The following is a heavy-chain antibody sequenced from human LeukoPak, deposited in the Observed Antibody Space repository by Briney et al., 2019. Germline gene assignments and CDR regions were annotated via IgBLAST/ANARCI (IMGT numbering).Heavy chain of an antibody. CDR1: GYTFTSYG. D-gene: IGHD3-10*01. CDR3: ARVQLFVLWFGELLSNPAPDYYFDY. Sequence: ASVKVSCKASGYTFTSYGISWVRQAPGQGLEWMGWISAYNGNTNYAQKVQGRVTMTTDTSTSTAYMLLRSLRSDDTAVYYCARVQLFVLWFGELLSNPAPDYYFDYWGQGTLVTVSS. J-gene: IGHJ4*02. CDR2: ISAYNGNT. V-gene: IGHV1-18*01.